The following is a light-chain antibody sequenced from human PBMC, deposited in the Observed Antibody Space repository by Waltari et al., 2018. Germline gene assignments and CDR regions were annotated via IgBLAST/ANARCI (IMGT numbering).Light chain of an antibody. J-gene: IGKJ1*01. V-gene: IGKV3-11*01. CDR3: QQYSDWPPGT. CDR2: DVS. Sequence: EVVLTQSPVTLSLSPGEGAIHSCRAGHSIRNSLAWYQQNPGQPPRLLIYDVSTRAAAIPARFSGSGSGTDFTLTISSLEPEDFAVYYCQQYSDWPPGTFGQGTKVEVK. CDR1: HSIRNS.